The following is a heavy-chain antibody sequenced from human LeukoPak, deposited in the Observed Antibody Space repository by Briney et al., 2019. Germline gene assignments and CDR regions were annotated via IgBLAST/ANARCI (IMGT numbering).Heavy chain of an antibody. J-gene: IGHJ4*02. D-gene: IGHD6-19*01. V-gene: IGHV3-23*01. CDR3: AKDGYSSGWYSNY. CDR1: GFTFSSYA. Sequence: PGGSLGLSCAASGFTFSSYAMTWVRQAPGKGLEWVSAISGSGGSTYYADSVKGRFTISRDNSRNTLYLQMNSLRAEDTAVYYCAKDGYSSGWYSNYWGQGTLVTVSS. CDR2: ISGSGGST.